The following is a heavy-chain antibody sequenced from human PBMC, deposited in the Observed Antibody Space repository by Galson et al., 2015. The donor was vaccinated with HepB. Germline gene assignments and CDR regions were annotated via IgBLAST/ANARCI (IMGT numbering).Heavy chain of an antibody. J-gene: IGHJ4*02. CDR2: ISSSSSTI. D-gene: IGHD5-12*01. Sequence: SLRLSCAASGFTFSSYSMNWVRQAPGKGLEWVSYISSSSSTIYYADSAKGRFTISRDNARNSLYLQMNSLRAEDTAVYYCARDGLTYSGYDYWFDYWGQGTLVTVSS. CDR1: GFTFSSYS. V-gene: IGHV3-48*01. CDR3: ARDGLTYSGYDYWFDY.